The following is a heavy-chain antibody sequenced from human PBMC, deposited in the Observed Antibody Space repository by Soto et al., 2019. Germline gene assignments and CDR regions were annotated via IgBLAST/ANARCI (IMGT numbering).Heavy chain of an antibody. CDR1: GYSFTSYW. D-gene: IGHD4-17*01. Sequence: GESLKISCKGSGYSFTSYWIVWVRQMPGKGLEWMGIIYPGDSDTRYSPSFQGQVTISADKSISTAYLQWSSLKASDTAMYYCARGMTTNYYYYGMDVCGKEITVTV. CDR2: IYPGDSDT. CDR3: ARGMTTNYYYYGMDV. V-gene: IGHV5-51*01. J-gene: IGHJ6*04.